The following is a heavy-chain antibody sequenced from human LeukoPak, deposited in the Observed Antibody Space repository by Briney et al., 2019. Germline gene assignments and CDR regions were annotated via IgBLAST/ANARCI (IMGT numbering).Heavy chain of an antibody. D-gene: IGHD5-18*01. J-gene: IGHJ4*02. CDR3: VKGGWIHILDS. Sequence: GGSLRLSSTASGFAFSSYWMTWVRQAPGKGLEWVANIKHDGNEKYYVDSVVGRLTISRDNAKNSLFLQMNNVRVEDMAVYYCVKGGWIHILDSWGQGTLVTVSS. V-gene: IGHV3-7*01. CDR2: IKHDGNEK. CDR1: GFAFSSYW.